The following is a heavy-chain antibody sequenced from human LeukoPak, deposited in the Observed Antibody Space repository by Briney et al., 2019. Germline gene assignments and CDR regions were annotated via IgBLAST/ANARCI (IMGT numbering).Heavy chain of an antibody. J-gene: IGHJ6*02. V-gene: IGHV4-39*01. CDR1: GGSISSSSYY. D-gene: IGHD2-2*01. Sequence: SETLSLTCTVSGGSISSSSYYWGWIRQPPGKGLEWIGSIYYSGSTYCNASLKSRVTISVDTSKNQFSLKLSSVTAADMAVYYCARYCSSTSCYYYGMDVWGQGTTVTVSS. CDR2: IYYSGST. CDR3: ARYCSSTSCYYYGMDV.